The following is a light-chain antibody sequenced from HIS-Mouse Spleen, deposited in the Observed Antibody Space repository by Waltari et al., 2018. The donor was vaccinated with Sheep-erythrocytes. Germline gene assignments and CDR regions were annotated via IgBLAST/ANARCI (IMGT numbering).Light chain of an antibody. CDR2: DVS. Sequence: QSALTQPRSVSGSPGQSVTISCTGTSSDVGGYNYVSWYQQHPGKAPKLMHYDVSKRPSGVPYRFSGSKSGTTASLTSSGLQAEDEADYYCCSYAGSYNHVFATGTKVTVL. CDR3: CSYAGSYNHV. J-gene: IGLJ1*01. V-gene: IGLV2-11*01. CDR1: SSDVGGYNY.